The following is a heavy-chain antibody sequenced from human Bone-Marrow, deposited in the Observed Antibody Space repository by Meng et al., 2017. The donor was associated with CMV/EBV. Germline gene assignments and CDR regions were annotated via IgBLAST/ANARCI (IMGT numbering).Heavy chain of an antibody. D-gene: IGHD3-3*01. Sequence: GEPLKISCAASGFTFSSYGMHWVRQAPGKGLEWVAFIRYDGSNKYYADSVKGRFTISRDNSKNTLYLQMNSLRAEDTAVYYCAKDRRYDFWSGDFDYWGQGTLVTVSS. CDR2: IRYDGSNK. CDR1: GFTFSSYG. V-gene: IGHV3-30*02. J-gene: IGHJ4*02. CDR3: AKDRRYDFWSGDFDY.